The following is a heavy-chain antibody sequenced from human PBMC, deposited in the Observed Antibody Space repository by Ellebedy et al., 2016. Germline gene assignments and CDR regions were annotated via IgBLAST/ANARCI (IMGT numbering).Heavy chain of an antibody. J-gene: IGHJ5*02. Sequence: ASVKVSCKASGYTFTSYGISWVRQAPGQGLEWMGRIIPILGIANYAQKFQGRVTITADKSTSTAYMELSSLRSEDTAVYYCARSDYYGSGSYAWGQGTLVTVSS. CDR3: ARSDYYGSGSYA. CDR2: IIPILGIA. CDR1: GYTFTSYG. V-gene: IGHV1-69*04. D-gene: IGHD3-10*01.